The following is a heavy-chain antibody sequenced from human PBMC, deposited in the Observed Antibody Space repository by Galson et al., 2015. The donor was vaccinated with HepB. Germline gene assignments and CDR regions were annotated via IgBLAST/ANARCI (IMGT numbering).Heavy chain of an antibody. CDR3: ARTVPSTVTVTPFDY. D-gene: IGHD4-17*01. CDR1: GFSLTTSGVG. Sequence: PALVKPTQTLTLTCTFSGFSLTTSGVGVGWIRQPPGQALERLALIFWDYDIRYSPSLMSRLTITTDTSKNRVVLTMTNMDAVDTATYFCARTVPSTVTVTPFDYWGQGILVTVSS. V-gene: IGHV2-5*02. J-gene: IGHJ4*02. CDR2: IFWDYDI.